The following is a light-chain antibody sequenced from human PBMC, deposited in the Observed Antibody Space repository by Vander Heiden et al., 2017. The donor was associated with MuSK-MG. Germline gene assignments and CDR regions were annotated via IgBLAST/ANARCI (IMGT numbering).Light chain of an antibody. CDR3: QVWDSSSDHRFV. CDR1: NIGSKS. V-gene: IGLV3-21*04. Sequence: SYVLTQPPSVSVAPGKTARITCGGNNIGSKSVHWYQQKPGQAPGLVIYYDSDRPSGIPERFSGSNSGNTATLTISRVEAGEEADYYCQVWDSSSDHRFVFGTGTKVTVL. CDR2: YDS. J-gene: IGLJ1*01.